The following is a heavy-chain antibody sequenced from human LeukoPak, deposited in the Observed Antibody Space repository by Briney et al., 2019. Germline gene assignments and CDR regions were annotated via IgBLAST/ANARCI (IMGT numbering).Heavy chain of an antibody. CDR2: IYHSGST. V-gene: IGHV4-38-2*02. CDR3: ARDGVKYSGYDNTDAFDI. D-gene: IGHD5-12*01. CDR1: GVSITSYY. Sequence: SETLSLTCTVSGVSITSYYWGWIRQPPGKGLEWIGSIYHSGSTYYNPSLKSRVTISVDTSKNQFSLKLSSVTAADTAVYYCARDGVKYSGYDNTDAFDIWGQGTMVTVSS. J-gene: IGHJ3*02.